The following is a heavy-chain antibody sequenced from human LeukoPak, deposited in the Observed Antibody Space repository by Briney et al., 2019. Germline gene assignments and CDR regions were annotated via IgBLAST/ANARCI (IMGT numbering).Heavy chain of an antibody. CDR1: GFPFSSYA. D-gene: IGHD3-10*01. J-gene: IGHJ4*02. CDR3: APGRNYGSAPHYFDY. CDR2: FSGSGDST. Sequence: GGSLRLSCAASGFPFSSYAMSWVRQSPGKGLEWVSAFSGSGDSTYYAHSVKGRFTLPRDNSKNTLYLQMNSLRAEDTAAYYCAPGRNYGSAPHYFDYWGQGTLVTVHS. V-gene: IGHV3-23*01.